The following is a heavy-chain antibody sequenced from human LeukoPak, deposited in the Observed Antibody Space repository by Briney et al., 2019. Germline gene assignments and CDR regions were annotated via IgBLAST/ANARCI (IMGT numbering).Heavy chain of an antibody. V-gene: IGHV3-30*02. J-gene: IGHJ6*03. Sequence: PGGSLRLSCAASGFTFSSYGMHWVRQAPGKGLEWVAFIRYDGSNKYYADSVKGRFTISRDNSKNTLYLQMNSLRAEDTAVYYCAKWVAVAAYMDVWGKGTTVTISS. D-gene: IGHD6-19*01. CDR3: AKWVAVAAYMDV. CDR1: GFTFSSYG. CDR2: IRYDGSNK.